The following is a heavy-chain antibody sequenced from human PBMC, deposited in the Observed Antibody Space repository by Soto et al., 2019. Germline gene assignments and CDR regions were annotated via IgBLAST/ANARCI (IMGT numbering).Heavy chain of an antibody. CDR2: FYPGDSTS. V-gene: IGHV5-51*01. CDR3: ARIIGYCRNNDCSWTFDI. J-gene: IGHJ3*02. D-gene: IGHD2-2*03. CDR1: GYSFISYW. Sequence: GESLKISCKTSGYSFISYWVAWVRQKPGRGLEWMGTFYPGDSTSTYSPSFQGQVTISVDKSISTAYLHLSSLKASNTAMYYCARIIGYCRNNDCSWTFDIWGQGTTVTVSS.